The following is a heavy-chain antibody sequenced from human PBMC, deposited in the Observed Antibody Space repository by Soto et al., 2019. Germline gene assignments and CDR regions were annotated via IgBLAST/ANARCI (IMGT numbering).Heavy chain of an antibody. CDR1: GYTLTELS. CDR3: ATRGLLWFGELLHWFDP. CDR2: FDPEDGET. Sequence: VSVKVSCQVSGYTLTELSMHLVRQAPGKGLEWMGGFDPEDGETIYAQKFQGRVTMTEDTSTDTAYMELSSLRSEDTAVYYCATRGLLWFGELLHWFDPWGQGTLVTVSS. J-gene: IGHJ5*02. D-gene: IGHD3-10*01. V-gene: IGHV1-24*01.